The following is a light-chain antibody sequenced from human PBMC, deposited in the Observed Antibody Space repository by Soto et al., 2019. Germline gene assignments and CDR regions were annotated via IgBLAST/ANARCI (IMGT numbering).Light chain of an antibody. CDR1: QSVSSN. CDR2: RAS. Sequence: EIVMTQSPATLSVSPGERVTLSCRASQSVSSNLAWYQQKPGQAPRLLIQRASTRAPGIPARFSGSGSGTEFTLTTSGLQSEDIAGYHCQQYNNWPYTFGHGTKLEMK. J-gene: IGKJ2*01. V-gene: IGKV3-15*01. CDR3: QQYNNWPYT.